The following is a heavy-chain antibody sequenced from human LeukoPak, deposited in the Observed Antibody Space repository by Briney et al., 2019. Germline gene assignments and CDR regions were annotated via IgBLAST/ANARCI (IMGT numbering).Heavy chain of an antibody. CDR3: ARLDTYYYDSTPTYAFDI. J-gene: IGHJ3*02. V-gene: IGHV4-59*01. Sequence: PSETLSLTCTVSGGSISSYYWSWIRQPPGKGLEWIGYIYYSGSTNYNPSLKSRVTISVDTSKTQFSLKLSSVTAADTAVYYCARLDTYYYDSTPTYAFDIWGQGTMVTVSS. D-gene: IGHD3-22*01. CDR2: IYYSGST. CDR1: GGSISSYY.